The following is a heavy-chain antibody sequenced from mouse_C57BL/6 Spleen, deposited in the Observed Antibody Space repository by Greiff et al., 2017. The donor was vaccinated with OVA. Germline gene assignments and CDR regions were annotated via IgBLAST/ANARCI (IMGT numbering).Heavy chain of an antibody. CDR1: GYSITSGYY. CDR3: ARDWDRGFDY. D-gene: IGHD3-3*01. Sequence: EESGPGLVKPSQSLSLTCSVTGYSITSGYYWNWIRQFPGNKLEWMGYISYDGSNNYNPSLKNRISITRDTSKNQFFLKLNSVTTEDTATYYCARDWDRGFDYWGQGTTLTVSS. J-gene: IGHJ2*01. V-gene: IGHV3-6*01. CDR2: ISYDGSN.